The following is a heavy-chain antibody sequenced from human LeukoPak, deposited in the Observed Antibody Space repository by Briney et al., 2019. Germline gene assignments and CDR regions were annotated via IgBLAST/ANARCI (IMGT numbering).Heavy chain of an antibody. Sequence: GGSLRLSCAASGFTFSFYGMNWVRQAPGKGLEWVSGITGAGHTYYADSVQGRFTIYRDNSKNTLYLQMNRLGAEDTAIYYCVQDWAWGAFGYWGQGTLVTVSS. D-gene: IGHD7-27*01. CDR3: VQDWAWGAFGY. J-gene: IGHJ4*02. CDR1: GFTFSFYG. V-gene: IGHV3-23*01. CDR2: ITGAGHT.